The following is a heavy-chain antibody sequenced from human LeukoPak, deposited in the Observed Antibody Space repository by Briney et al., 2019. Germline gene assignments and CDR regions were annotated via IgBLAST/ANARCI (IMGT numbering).Heavy chain of an antibody. CDR3: ARGRTTKPNTNYDILTLENP. V-gene: IGHV3-74*01. Sequence: PGGSLRLSCAASGFTFSSYWMHWVRQAPGKGLVWVSRINSDGSSTSYADSVKGRFTISRDNAKNTLYLQMNSLRAEDTAVYYCARGRTTKPNTNYDILTLENPWGQGTLVTVSS. J-gene: IGHJ5*02. CDR1: GFTFSSYW. CDR2: INSDGSST. D-gene: IGHD3-9*01.